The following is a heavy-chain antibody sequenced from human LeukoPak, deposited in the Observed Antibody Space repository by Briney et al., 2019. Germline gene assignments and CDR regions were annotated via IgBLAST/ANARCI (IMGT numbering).Heavy chain of an antibody. CDR3: ARDGGKDIVVVPAADNWFDP. J-gene: IGHJ5*02. CDR1: GGTFSSYA. D-gene: IGHD2-2*01. Sequence: SVKVSCKASGGTFSSYAISWVRQAPGQGLEWMGRIIPIFGIANYARKFQGRVTITADKSTSTAYMELSSLRSEDTAVYYCARDGGKDIVVVPAADNWFDPWGQGTLVTVSS. V-gene: IGHV1-69*04. CDR2: IIPIFGIA.